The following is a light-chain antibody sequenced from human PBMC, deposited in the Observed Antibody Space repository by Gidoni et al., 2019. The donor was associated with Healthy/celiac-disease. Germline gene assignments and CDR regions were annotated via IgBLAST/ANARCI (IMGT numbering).Light chain of an antibody. V-gene: IGKV2-28*01. J-gene: IGKJ1*01. CDR1: QSLLHSNGYNY. Sequence: IVLTQSPLSLPVTPGEPASISCRSSQSLLHSNGYNYLDWYQQKPGQSPHLLIYLGSNRVSGVPDRCSGSGSGADFTLKISRVEAEDVGVYYCMQALQTPPTFGQGTKVEIK. CDR2: LGS. CDR3: MQALQTPPT.